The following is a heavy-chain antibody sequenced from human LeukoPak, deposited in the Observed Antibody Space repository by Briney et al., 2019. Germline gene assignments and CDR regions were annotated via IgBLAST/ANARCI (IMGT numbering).Heavy chain of an antibody. V-gene: IGHV3-43*02. CDR3: ARESETSGWYDY. J-gene: IGHJ4*02. CDR2: ISGDGGST. Sequence: GRSLRLSCAAPGFIFDNYAIHWVRQAPGKGLEWVSLISGDGGSTFYADSVRGRFTISRDNTRKSLSLQMSSLRSEDTALYYCARESETSGWYDYWGQGTLVTVSS. CDR1: GFIFDNYA. D-gene: IGHD6-19*01.